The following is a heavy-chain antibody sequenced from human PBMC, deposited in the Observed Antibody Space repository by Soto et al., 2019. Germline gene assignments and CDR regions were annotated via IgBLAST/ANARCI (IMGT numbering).Heavy chain of an antibody. CDR1: GGSVNGYY. V-gene: IGHV4-34*01. D-gene: IGHD3-3*01. CDR2: INHTGGT. CDR3: ATRITVFGLLIPPFDP. J-gene: IGHJ5*02. Sequence: KPSETLSLTCAVYGGSVNGYYWNWIRQPPGKGLAWIGEINHTGGTHYNPSLKSRVTMSVDTSKNQFSLRLSSVTAADTAIYYCATRITVFGLLIPPFDPWGQGTQVTVSS.